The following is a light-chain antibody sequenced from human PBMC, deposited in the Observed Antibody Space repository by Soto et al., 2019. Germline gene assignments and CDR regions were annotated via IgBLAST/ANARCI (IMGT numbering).Light chain of an antibody. J-gene: IGLJ1*01. CDR1: SSDIGAYDY. V-gene: IGLV2-14*01. Sequence: QSARPQSAFLSGSPGQSITISCNGTSSDIGAYDYVSWFQQHPGKAPKLMISEVNNRPAGVSNRFSGSKSGNTAYLTISGLQFEDEAEYFCCSFTTTSTHVVGTGSKVTVL. CDR2: EVN. CDR3: CSFTTTSTHV.